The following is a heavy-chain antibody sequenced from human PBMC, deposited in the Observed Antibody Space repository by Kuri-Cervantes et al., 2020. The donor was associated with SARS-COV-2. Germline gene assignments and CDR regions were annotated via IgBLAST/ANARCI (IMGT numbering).Heavy chain of an antibody. J-gene: IGHJ4*02. CDR3: ARDRLDSSGYDVGFDY. Sequence: GSLRLSCAASGFTFSSYWMHWVRQAPGKGLEWIGEINHSGSTNYNPSLKSRVTISVDTSKNRFSLKLSSVTAADTAVYYCARDRLDSSGYDVGFDYWGQGTLVTVSS. D-gene: IGHD3-22*01. V-gene: IGHV4-34*01. CDR2: INHSGST. CDR1: GFTFSSYW.